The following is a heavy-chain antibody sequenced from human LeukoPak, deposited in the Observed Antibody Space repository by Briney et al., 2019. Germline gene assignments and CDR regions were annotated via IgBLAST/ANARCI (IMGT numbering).Heavy chain of an antibody. CDR1: GFTFSSYA. CDR2: ISGSGGSI. CDR3: ARDPTASGPSYSENENYFDY. D-gene: IGHD1-1*01. J-gene: IGHJ4*02. V-gene: IGHV3-23*01. Sequence: GGSLRLSCAASGFTFSSYAMSWVRQAPGKGLDWVSTISGSGGSIHYADSVKGRFTISRDNSKSTLYLQMNSLRVEDTALYYCARDPTASGPSYSENENYFDYWGQGTLVTVSS.